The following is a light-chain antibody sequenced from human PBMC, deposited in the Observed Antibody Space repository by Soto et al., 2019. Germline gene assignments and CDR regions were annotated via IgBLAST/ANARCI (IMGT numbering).Light chain of an antibody. V-gene: IGKV3-20*01. J-gene: IGKJ1*01. Sequence: DIVLTQSPGTLSLSPGERATLSCRASQTVSSSYLAWYQQKPGQAPRLLIYGASGRATGIPDRFSGSGSGTDFTLTISRLEPEDFAVYYCQQCGSSRTFGQGTKVDNK. CDR2: GAS. CDR1: QTVSSSY. CDR3: QQCGSSRT.